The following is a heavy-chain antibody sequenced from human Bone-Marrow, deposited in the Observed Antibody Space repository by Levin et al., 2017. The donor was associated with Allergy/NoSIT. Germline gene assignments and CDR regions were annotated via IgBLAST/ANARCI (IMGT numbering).Heavy chain of an antibody. V-gene: IGHV4-4*02. CDR1: GGSISSHNW. D-gene: IGHD3-9*01. J-gene: IGHJ4*02. Sequence: SETLSLTCAVSGGSISSHNWWSWVRQPPGKGLEWIGEIYHSGYTNYNPSLKSRVTISLDKSKNQFSLKLSSLTAADTAVYYCARVDLALCLTGYYQLDSWGQGTLVTVSS. CDR2: IYHSGYT. CDR3: ARVDLALCLTGYYQLDS.